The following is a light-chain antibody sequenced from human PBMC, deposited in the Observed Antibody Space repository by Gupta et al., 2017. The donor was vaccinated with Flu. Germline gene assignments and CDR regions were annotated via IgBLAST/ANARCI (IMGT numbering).Light chain of an antibody. CDR1: QSVSSY. V-gene: IGKV3-11*01. CDR3: QQRSNWPPLT. J-gene: IGKJ4*01. CDR2: DAS. Sequence: EIVFTQSPATLSLSPGERATLSCRASQSVSSYLAWYQQKPGQAPRLLIYDASNRATGIPARFSGSGFGTDFTLTISSLEPEDFAVYYCQQRSNWPPLTFGGGTKVEIK.